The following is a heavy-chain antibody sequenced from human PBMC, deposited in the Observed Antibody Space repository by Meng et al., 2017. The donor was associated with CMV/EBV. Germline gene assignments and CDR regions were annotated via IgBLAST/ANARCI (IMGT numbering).Heavy chain of an antibody. Sequence: GGSLRLSCATSGFTFRSYSMNWVRQAPGKGLEWVSYISSSSSTIYYADSVKGRFTISRDNAKNSLYLQMNSLRAEDTAVYYCARDDYDFWSGYYYGYYYYYGMDVWGQGTTVTVSS. V-gene: IGHV3-48*04. CDR3: ARDDYDFWSGYYYGYYYYYGMDV. CDR2: ISSSSSTI. J-gene: IGHJ6*02. D-gene: IGHD3-3*01. CDR1: GFTFRSYS.